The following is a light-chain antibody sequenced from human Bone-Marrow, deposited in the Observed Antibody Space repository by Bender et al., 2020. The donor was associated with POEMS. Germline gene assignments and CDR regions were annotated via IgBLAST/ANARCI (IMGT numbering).Light chain of an antibody. CDR3: CSYSTSTTLV. Sequence: QSALTQPASVSGSPGQSITISCTGTNSDVGTYNLVSWYQQHPGRVPKLLIYEVTKRPSGLSNRFSGSKSGNTASLTISGLQAEDEAHYHCCSYSTSTTLVFGGGTNLTVL. CDR1: NSDVGTYNL. CDR2: EVT. J-gene: IGLJ3*02. V-gene: IGLV2-23*02.